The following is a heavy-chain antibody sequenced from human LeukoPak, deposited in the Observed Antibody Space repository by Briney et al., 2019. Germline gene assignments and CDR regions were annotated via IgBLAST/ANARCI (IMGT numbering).Heavy chain of an antibody. CDR2: ISAYNGNT. Sequence: ASVKVSCKASGYTFTSYGISWVRQAPGQGLEWMGWISAYNGNTNYAQKLQGRVTMTTDTSTSTAYMELRSLRSDDTAVYYCAREIYSSGWWDVFHYWGQGTLVTVSS. CDR1: GYTFTSYG. CDR3: AREIYSSGWWDVFHY. V-gene: IGHV1-18*01. J-gene: IGHJ4*02. D-gene: IGHD6-19*01.